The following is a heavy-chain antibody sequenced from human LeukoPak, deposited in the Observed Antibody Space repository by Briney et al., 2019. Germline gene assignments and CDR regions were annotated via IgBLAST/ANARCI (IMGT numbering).Heavy chain of an antibody. CDR3: ARVVMGSSSSWFDP. V-gene: IGHV4-38-2*02. CDR1: GYSISSGYY. J-gene: IGHJ5*02. CDR2: IYHSGST. Sequence: PSETLSLTCSVSGYSISSGYYWGWIRQSPGKGLEWIGNIYHSGSTYYNPSLKSRVNISEDTSKNQFSLKLTSVTAADTAVYYRARVVMGSSSSWFDPWGQGTLVTVSS. D-gene: IGHD6-6*01.